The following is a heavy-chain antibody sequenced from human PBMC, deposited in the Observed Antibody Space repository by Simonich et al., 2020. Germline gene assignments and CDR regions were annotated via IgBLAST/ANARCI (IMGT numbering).Heavy chain of an antibody. Sequence: QVQLVQSGAEGKKPGASVKVSCKASGYTFTGYCMHGVRQAPGQGLEWMGWINPNSGGTNYAQKFQGRGTMTRDTSISTAYMELSRLRSDDTAVYYCARGRLTGDKGAFDIWGQGTMVTVSS. CDR3: ARGRLTGDKGAFDI. V-gene: IGHV1-2*02. CDR2: INPNSGGT. J-gene: IGHJ3*02. CDR1: GYTFTGYC. D-gene: IGHD7-27*01.